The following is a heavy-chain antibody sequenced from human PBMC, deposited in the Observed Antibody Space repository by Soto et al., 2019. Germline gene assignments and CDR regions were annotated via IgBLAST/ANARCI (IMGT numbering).Heavy chain of an antibody. CDR1: GGSISSYY. CDR3: ASLWWDFWSGYHSGMDV. D-gene: IGHD3-3*01. J-gene: IGHJ6*02. Sequence: QVQLQESGPGLVKPSETLSLTCTVSGGSISSYYWSWIRQPAGKGLEWMGRIYTSGSTNYNPSLKRRVTMSVDTSKNQFSLKLSSVTAADTAVYYCASLWWDFWSGYHSGMDVWGQGTTVTVSS. V-gene: IGHV4-4*07. CDR2: IYTSGST.